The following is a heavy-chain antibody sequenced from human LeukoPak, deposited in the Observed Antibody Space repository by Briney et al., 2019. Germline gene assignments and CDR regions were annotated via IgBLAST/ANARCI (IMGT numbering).Heavy chain of an antibody. CDR1: GFPFSRSA. CDR3: VKGRISEDGLDF. D-gene: IGHD6-13*01. V-gene: IGHV3-23*01. Sequence: PGGSLRLSRAASGFPFSRSAMTWVRQTPGKGLDWVSSISSSGNTYYADSVKGRFTISRDNSKNMLYLQMNSLRAEDTAVYYCVKGRISEDGLDFWGQGTLVTVSS. CDR2: ISSSGNT. J-gene: IGHJ4*02.